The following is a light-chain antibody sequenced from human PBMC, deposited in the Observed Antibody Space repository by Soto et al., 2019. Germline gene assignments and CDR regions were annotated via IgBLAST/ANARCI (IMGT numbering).Light chain of an antibody. Sequence: QSVLTQPPSASGTPGQRVTISCSGSSSNIGSNPVNWYQQLPGTAPKLLISINNQRPSGVPDRFSGSKSGTSASLAISGLQSEDTSAFLAISGLQSEDEADYYCAAWDDSLNGVVFGGGTKLTVL. CDR2: INN. CDR1: SSNIGSNP. J-gene: IGLJ2*01. CDR3: AAWDDSLNGVV. V-gene: IGLV1-44*01.